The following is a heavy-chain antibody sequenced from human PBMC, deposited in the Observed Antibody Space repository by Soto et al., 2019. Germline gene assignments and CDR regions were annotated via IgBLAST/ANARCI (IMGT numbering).Heavy chain of an antibody. Sequence: QVVLLQSGAEVKEPGSSVRLSCKVSGSTFNNFAFSWVRQAPGHGPEWMGGIVVISNTADYSQRFQDRVTITAHTSTNTLYMELGSLTFEDTAVYYCARAIKRWEVHYYFDYWGQGTLVTVSS. J-gene: IGHJ4*02. V-gene: IGHV1-69*06. CDR3: ARAIKRWEVHYYFDY. CDR1: GSTFNNFA. CDR2: IVVISNTA. D-gene: IGHD1-26*01.